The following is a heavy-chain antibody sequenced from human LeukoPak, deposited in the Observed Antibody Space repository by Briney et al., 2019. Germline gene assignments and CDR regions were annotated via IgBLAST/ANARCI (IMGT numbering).Heavy chain of an antibody. CDR3: ARSSANWGHYGMDV. CDR1: GFTFSSYE. Sequence: GGSLRLSCAASGFTFSSYEMNWARQAPGKGLEWVSYISSSGSTIYYADSVKGRFTISRDNAKNSLYLQMNSLRAEDTAVYYCARSSANWGHYGMDVWGQGTTVTVSS. CDR2: ISSSGSTI. V-gene: IGHV3-48*03. D-gene: IGHD7-27*01. J-gene: IGHJ6*02.